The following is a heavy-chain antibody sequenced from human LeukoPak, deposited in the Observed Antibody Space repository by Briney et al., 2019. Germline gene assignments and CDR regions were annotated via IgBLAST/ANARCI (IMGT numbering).Heavy chain of an antibody. CDR2: ISSSSSYI. V-gene: IGHV3-21*05. CDR3: ARDMSDYYYGMDV. J-gene: IGHJ6*02. D-gene: IGHD3-10*02. CDR1: GFTFTGYE. Sequence: GGSLRLSCAASGFTFTGYEMNWVRQAPGKGLEWVSYISSSSSYIYYADSVKGRFTISRDNAKNSLYLQMNSLRAEDTAVYYCARDMSDYYYGMDVWGQGTTVTVSS.